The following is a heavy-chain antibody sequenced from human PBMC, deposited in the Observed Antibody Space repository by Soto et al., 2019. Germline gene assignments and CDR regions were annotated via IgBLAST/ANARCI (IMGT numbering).Heavy chain of an antibody. CDR2: IKQDGSDK. D-gene: IGHD2-15*01. CDR1: GFSFSTYW. Sequence: EVQLVESGGGLVQPGGSLRLSCVGSGFSFSTYWMSWVRLAPGTGLEWVATIKQDGSDKYYVDSAKGRFTVSRDNGKNSLDLQMNSLRGDDTAVYYCVRGCGRSSCPYYLDVWGKGTTVTVSS. CDR3: VRGCGRSSCPYYLDV. J-gene: IGHJ6*03. V-gene: IGHV3-7*01.